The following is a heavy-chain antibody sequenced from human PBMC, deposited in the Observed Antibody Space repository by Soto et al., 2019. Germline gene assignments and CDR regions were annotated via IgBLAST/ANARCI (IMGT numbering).Heavy chain of an antibody. J-gene: IGHJ4*02. D-gene: IGHD6-13*01. V-gene: IGHV4-30-4*01. CDR3: ARDSIAAAGISLDY. Sequence: SETLSLTCTVSGGSISSGDYYWSWIRQPPGKGLEWIGYIYYSGSTYYNPSLKSRVTISVDTSKNQFSLKLSSVTAADTAVYYCARDSIAAAGISLDYWGQGTLVTVSS. CDR2: IYYSGST. CDR1: GGSISSGDYY.